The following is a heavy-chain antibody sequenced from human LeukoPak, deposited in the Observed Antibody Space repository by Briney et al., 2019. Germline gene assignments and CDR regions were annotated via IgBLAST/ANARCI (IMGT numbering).Heavy chain of an antibody. CDR3: AKGVSRGVDPTGLEY. CDR2: INSDGGDT. D-gene: IGHD1-1*01. Sequence: PGGSLRLSCSASGFTFSNYVMHWVRQAPGKGLEYVSGINSDGGDTQYTASVKGRFTISRDNSKNTLFLQTNSMRPEDTAVYYCAKGVSRGVDPTGLEYWGQGTLVTVSS. CDR1: GFTFSNYV. V-gene: IGHV3-64*04. J-gene: IGHJ4*02.